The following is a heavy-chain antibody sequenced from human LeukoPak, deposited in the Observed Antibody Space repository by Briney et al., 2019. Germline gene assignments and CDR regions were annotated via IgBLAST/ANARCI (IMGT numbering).Heavy chain of an antibody. CDR1: GGSISSYY. J-gene: IGHJ6*02. V-gene: IGHV4-59*01. D-gene: IGHD4-11*01. CDR3: ARTSNPTSCYYYGMDV. CDR2: IYYSGST. Sequence: SETLSLTCTVSGGSISSYYWSWIRQPPGKGLEWIGYIYYSGSTNYNPSLKSRVTISVDTSKNQFSLKLSSVTAADTAVYYCARTSNPTSCYYYGMDVWGQGTTVTVSS.